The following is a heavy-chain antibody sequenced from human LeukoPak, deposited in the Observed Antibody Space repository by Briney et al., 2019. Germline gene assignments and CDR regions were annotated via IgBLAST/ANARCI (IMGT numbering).Heavy chain of an antibody. V-gene: IGHV4-59*01. J-gene: IGHJ5*02. Sequence: SETLSLTCTVSGGSISSYYWSWIRQTPGKGLEWIGYIYYSGSTSYNPSLKSRVTISVDTSKNQFSLRLSSVTAADTAVYYCARDVWGNWFDPWGQGTLVTVTS. CDR3: ARDVWGNWFDP. CDR1: GGSISSYY. D-gene: IGHD3-16*01. CDR2: IYYSGST.